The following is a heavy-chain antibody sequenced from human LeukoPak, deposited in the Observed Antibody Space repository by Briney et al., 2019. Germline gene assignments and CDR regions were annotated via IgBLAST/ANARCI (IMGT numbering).Heavy chain of an antibody. V-gene: IGHV4-34*01. CDR1: GGSFSGYY. Sequence: SETLSLTCAVYGGSFSGYYWSWIRQPPGKGLEWIGEINHSGSTNYNPSLKSRVTISVDTSKNQFSLKLSSVTAADTAVYYCARHNPPPSIVGDSSSSGGAIDYWGQGTLVTVSS. D-gene: IGHD6-6*01. J-gene: IGHJ4*02. CDR3: ARHNPPPSIVGDSSSSGGAIDY. CDR2: INHSGST.